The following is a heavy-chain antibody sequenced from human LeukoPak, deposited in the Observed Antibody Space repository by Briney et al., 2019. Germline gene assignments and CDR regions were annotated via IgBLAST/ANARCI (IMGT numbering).Heavy chain of an antibody. D-gene: IGHD6-19*01. CDR1: GGSISSYY. CDR2: TYYSGST. CDR3: AREGSVAEDWYFDL. Sequence: PSETLSLTCTVSGGSISSYYWSWIRQPPGKGLEWIGYTYYSGSTNYNPSLKSRVTISVDTSKNQFSLKLSSVTAADTAVYYCAREGSVAEDWYFDLWGRGTLVTVSS. J-gene: IGHJ2*01. V-gene: IGHV4-59*01.